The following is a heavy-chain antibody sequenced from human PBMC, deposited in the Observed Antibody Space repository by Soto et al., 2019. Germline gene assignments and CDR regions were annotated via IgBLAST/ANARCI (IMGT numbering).Heavy chain of an antibody. CDR1: GFSISSSW. CDR3: ARDFSYQRFDH. CDR2: MNQDGSHV. V-gene: IGHV3-7*01. J-gene: IGHJ4*02. D-gene: IGHD3-16*02. Sequence: GGSLRLSCVASGFSISSSWICWIRQTPGKGLEWVTNMNQDGSHVAYADAAKGRFTVSRDNAKNAVYLQMNSLTVEDTAVYFCARDFSYQRFDHWGQGALVTVSS.